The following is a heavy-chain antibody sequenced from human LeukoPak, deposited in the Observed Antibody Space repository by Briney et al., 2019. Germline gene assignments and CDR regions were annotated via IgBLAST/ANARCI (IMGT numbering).Heavy chain of an antibody. CDR3: AKDRAQQLVGTDIDY. J-gene: IGHJ4*02. Sequence: GGSLRLSCAASGFTFSSYAMSWVRQAPGKGLEWVSAVSGSGGSTYYADSVKGRFTISRDNSKNTLYLQMNSLRAEDTALYYCAKDRAQQLVGTDIDYWGQGTLVTVSS. V-gene: IGHV3-23*01. CDR1: GFTFSSYA. D-gene: IGHD6-13*01. CDR2: VSGSGGST.